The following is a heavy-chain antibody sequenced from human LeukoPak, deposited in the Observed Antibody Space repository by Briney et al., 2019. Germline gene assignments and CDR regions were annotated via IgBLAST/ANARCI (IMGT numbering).Heavy chain of an antibody. J-gene: IGHJ4*02. Sequence: SETLSLTCTVSGGSFSSSSYYWGWIRQPPGKGLESIGYIYYSGSTNYNPSLKSRVTISVDASKNQFSLKLSSVTAADTVVYYCARDSGKQGSYYFDYWGQGTLVTVSS. D-gene: IGHD1-26*01. CDR1: GGSFSSSSYY. V-gene: IGHV4-61*01. CDR3: ARDSGKQGSYYFDY. CDR2: IYYSGST.